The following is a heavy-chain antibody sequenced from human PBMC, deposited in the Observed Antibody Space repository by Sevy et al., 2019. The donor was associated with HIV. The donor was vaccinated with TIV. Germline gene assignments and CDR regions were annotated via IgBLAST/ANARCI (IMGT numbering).Heavy chain of an antibody. J-gene: IGHJ4*02. V-gene: IGHV3-21*01. CDR3: ARGGRYCTSTSCLWSFDY. CDR1: GFTFSSYS. CDR2: ISSSSGYI. D-gene: IGHD2-2*01. Sequence: GGSLRLSCAASGFTFSSYSMNWVLQAPGKGLEWVSSISSSSGYIYYADSVKGRFTISRDNAKNSLYLQMNSLRAEDTAVYYCARGGRYCTSTSCLWSFDYWGQGTLVTVSS.